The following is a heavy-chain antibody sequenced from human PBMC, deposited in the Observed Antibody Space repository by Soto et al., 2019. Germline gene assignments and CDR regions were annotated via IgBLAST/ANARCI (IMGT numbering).Heavy chain of an antibody. J-gene: IGHJ6*03. V-gene: IGHV3-33*01. CDR2: IWYDGSNK. CDR3: GREAEYSLHSGFNYYYYMDV. Sequence: QVQLVESGGGVVQPGRSLRLSCAASGFTFSSYGMHWVRQAPGKGLEWVAVIWYDGSNKYYADSVKGRFTISRDNSKNPLYRQMNSLRAEDTAVYYCGREAEYSLHSGFNYYYYMDVWGKGTTVTVSS. D-gene: IGHD5-12*01. CDR1: GFTFSSYG.